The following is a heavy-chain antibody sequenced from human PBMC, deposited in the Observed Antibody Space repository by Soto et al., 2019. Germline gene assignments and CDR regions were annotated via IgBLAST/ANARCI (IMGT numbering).Heavy chain of an antibody. D-gene: IGHD6-19*01. CDR1: GFTFNTYA. CDR2: ISDSGGRT. V-gene: IGHV3-23*01. Sequence: PGGSLRLSCAASGFTFNTYAMSWVRQAPGKGLDWVSAISDSGGRTYYADSVKGRFTISRDNSKNTMYLQINSLRAEDTAVYFCAKDLVNSGWTYFDYWGQGTLVTVSS. J-gene: IGHJ4*02. CDR3: AKDLVNSGWTYFDY.